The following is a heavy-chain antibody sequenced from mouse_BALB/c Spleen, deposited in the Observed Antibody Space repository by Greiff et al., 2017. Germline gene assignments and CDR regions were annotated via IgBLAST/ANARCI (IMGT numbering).Heavy chain of an antibody. V-gene: IGHV5-9-3*01. CDR3: ARGIYYDYNYYAMDY. J-gene: IGHJ4*01. D-gene: IGHD2-4*01. CDR1: GFTFSSYA. Sequence: EVKLVESGGGLVKPGGSLKLSCAASGFTFSSYAMSWVRQTPEKRLEWVATISSGGSYTYYPDSVKGRFTISRDNAKNTLYLQMSSLRSEDTAMYYCARGIYYDYNYYAMDYWGQGTSVTVSS. CDR2: ISSGGSYT.